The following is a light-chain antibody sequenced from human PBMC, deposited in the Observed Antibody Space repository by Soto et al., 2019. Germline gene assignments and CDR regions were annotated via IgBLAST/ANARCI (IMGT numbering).Light chain of an antibody. CDR3: QQSYSTPLT. Sequence: DIQMTQSPSSLSASVGDRVTIPCRASQSIDTYLNWYQQKPGKAPKLLIYAASSLQSGVPSRFSGSGSGTDFTLTISNLQPEDFATYFCQQSYSTPLTFGGGTKVAI. V-gene: IGKV1-39*01. CDR1: QSIDTY. J-gene: IGKJ4*01. CDR2: AAS.